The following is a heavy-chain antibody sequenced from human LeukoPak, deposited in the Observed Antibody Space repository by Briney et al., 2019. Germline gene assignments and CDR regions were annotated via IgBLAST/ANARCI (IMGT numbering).Heavy chain of an antibody. CDR2: IYTSGST. J-gene: IGHJ4*02. CDR3: ARAIITMVRGVIIDYFDY. D-gene: IGHD3-10*01. Sequence: SSETLSLTCAVYGGSFSSYYWSWIRQPAGKGLEWIGRIYTSGSTNYNPSLKSRVTISVDTSKNQFSLKLSSVTAADTAVYYCARAIITMVRGVIIDYFDYWGQGTLVTVSS. CDR1: GGSFSSYY. V-gene: IGHV4-59*10.